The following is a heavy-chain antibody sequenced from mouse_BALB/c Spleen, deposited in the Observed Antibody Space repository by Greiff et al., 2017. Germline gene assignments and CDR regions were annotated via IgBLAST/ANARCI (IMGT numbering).Heavy chain of an antibody. CDR3: ARIYDGSMDY. CDR2: IWAGGST. J-gene: IGHJ4*01. V-gene: IGHV2-9*02. Sequence: VKLLESGPGLVAPSQSLSITCTVSGFSLTSYGVHWVRQPPGKGLEWLGVIWAGGSTNYNSALMSRLSISKDNSKSQVFLKMNSLQTDDTAMYYCARIYDGSMDYWGQGTSVTGSS. D-gene: IGHD2-3*01. CDR1: GFSLTSYG.